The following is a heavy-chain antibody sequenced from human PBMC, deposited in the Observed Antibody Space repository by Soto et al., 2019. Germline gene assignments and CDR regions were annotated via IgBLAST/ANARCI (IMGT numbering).Heavy chain of an antibody. J-gene: IGHJ4*02. CDR2: IYYSGST. D-gene: IGHD6-13*01. CDR3: ARDVEEAAGTLDY. V-gene: IGHV4-59*01. CDR1: VGSISIYY. Sequence: SETLSLTCTVSVGSISIYYWSWIRQPPGKGLEWIGYIYYSGSTNYNPSLKSRVTISVDTSKNQFSLKLSSVTAADTAVYYCARDVEEAAGTLDYWGQGTMVTVSS.